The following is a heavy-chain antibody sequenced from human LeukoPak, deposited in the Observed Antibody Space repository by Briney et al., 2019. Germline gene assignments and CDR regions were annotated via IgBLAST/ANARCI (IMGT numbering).Heavy chain of an antibody. D-gene: IGHD6-13*01. Sequence: SETLSLTCSVSGGSISRYYWTWIRQPPGKGLEWIGYIYYSGNTNYNPSLKSRVTISVDTSKNQFSLKLSSMTAADTAVYYCVRRPYSSSFLFDLWGRGTLVTVSS. CDR2: IYYSGNT. V-gene: IGHV4-59*01. CDR1: GGSISRYY. CDR3: VRRPYSSSFLFDL. J-gene: IGHJ2*01.